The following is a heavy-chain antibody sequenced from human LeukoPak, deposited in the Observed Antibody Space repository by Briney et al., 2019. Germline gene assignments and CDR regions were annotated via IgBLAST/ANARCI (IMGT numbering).Heavy chain of an antibody. J-gene: IGHJ4*02. CDR3: AKEGAVAGLFDY. D-gene: IGHD6-19*01. CDR1: GFTFSSYS. V-gene: IGHV3-30*18. Sequence: GGSLRLSCAASGFTFSSYSMHWVRQAPGKGLEWVAVISYDGSNKYYADSVKGRFTISRDNSKNTLYLQMNSLRAEDTAVYYCAKEGAVAGLFDYWGQGALVTVSS. CDR2: ISYDGSNK.